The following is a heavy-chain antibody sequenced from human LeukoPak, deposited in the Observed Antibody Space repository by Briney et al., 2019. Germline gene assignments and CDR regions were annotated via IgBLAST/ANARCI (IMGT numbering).Heavy chain of an antibody. Sequence: KPSETLSLTCSVSGGSMNTYYWTWLRQPAGKGLEWIGRVYTSGYTKYNPSLQSRVTMSVDTSKKQLSLMLTSLTAADTAVYYCARETLVGTTNYFDYWGQGALVTVSS. D-gene: IGHD1-26*01. CDR1: GGSMNTYY. CDR3: ARETLVGTTNYFDY. V-gene: IGHV4-4*07. J-gene: IGHJ4*02. CDR2: VYTSGYT.